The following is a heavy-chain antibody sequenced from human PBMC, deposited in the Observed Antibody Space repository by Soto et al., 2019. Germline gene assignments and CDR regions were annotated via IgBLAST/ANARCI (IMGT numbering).Heavy chain of an antibody. J-gene: IGHJ4*02. CDR2: IYYSGST. D-gene: IGHD3-9*01. CDR3: ARVSILTGYQPFDY. CDR1: GDSISGAAYY. Sequence: QVQLQESGPGLVKPSQTLSLTCSVSGDSISGAAYYWSWIRQHPGKGLEWIGDIYYSGSTYYNTSLNSRVIISIDTSENQFSLELSSVTAADTAMYYCARVSILTGYQPFDYWGQGTLVTVSS. V-gene: IGHV4-31*03.